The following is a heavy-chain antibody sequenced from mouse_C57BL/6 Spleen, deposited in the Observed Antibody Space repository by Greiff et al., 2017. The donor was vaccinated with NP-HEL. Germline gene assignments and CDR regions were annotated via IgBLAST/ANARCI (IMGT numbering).Heavy chain of an antibody. D-gene: IGHD1-1*01. J-gene: IGHJ1*03. CDR2: ISSGGDYI. V-gene: IGHV5-9-1*02. CDR1: GFTFSSYA. Sequence: EVQLVESGEGLVKPGGSLKLSCAASGFTFSSYAMSWVRQTPEKRLEWVAYISSGGDYIYYADTVKGRFTISRDNARNTLYLQMSSLKSEDTAMYYCTRDNYGSSYVGSYWYFDVWGTGTTVTVSS. CDR3: TRDNYGSSYVGSYWYFDV.